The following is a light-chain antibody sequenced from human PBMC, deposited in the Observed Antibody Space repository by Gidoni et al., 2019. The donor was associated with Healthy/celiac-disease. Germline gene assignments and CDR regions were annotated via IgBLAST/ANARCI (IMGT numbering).Light chain of an antibody. Sequence: DIQMTQSPSSLSASVGDRVTITCRASQSISSYLNWYQQKPGKAPKLLIYAASSMQSGVPSRFSGSGSGTYFTLTISSLQPEDFATYYCQQSYTTPRTFGQGTTVEIK. CDR1: QSISSY. CDR3: QQSYTTPRT. V-gene: IGKV1-39*01. CDR2: AAS. J-gene: IGKJ1*01.